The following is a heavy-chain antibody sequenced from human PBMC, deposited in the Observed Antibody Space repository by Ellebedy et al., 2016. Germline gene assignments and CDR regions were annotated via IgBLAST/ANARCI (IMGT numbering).Heavy chain of an antibody. V-gene: IGHV3-74*01. CDR2: INSDGSST. CDR1: GFTFSSYW. Sequence: GESLKISCAASGFTFSSYWMHWIRQAPGKGLVWVSRINSDGSSTTYADSVKGRFTISRDNAKNTLYLQMNSLRAEDTAVYHCVRGDLRGNSGYDPLHWGQGTLVTVSS. J-gene: IGHJ4*02. CDR3: VRGDLRGNSGYDPLH. D-gene: IGHD5-12*01.